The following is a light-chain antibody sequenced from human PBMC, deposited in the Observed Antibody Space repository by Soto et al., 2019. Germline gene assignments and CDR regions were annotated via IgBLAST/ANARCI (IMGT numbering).Light chain of an antibody. J-gene: IGKJ1*01. Sequence: DIQMTQSPSTLSASVGDRVIITCRASQSISSWLAWHQQKPGKAPKLLIYDASSLQSGVPPRFSGSGSGTEFTLTISSLQSEDFAVYYCQQYNNWPTWTFGQGTKVDI. CDR2: DAS. CDR1: QSISSW. V-gene: IGKV1-5*01. CDR3: QQYNNWPTWT.